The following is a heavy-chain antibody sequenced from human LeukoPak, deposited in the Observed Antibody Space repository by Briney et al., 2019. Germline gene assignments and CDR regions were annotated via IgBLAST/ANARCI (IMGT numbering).Heavy chain of an antibody. J-gene: IGHJ4*02. CDR2: IYYSGST. CDR1: GGSISSYY. Sequence: SETLSLTCTVSGGSISSYYWSWIQQPPGKGLEWIGYIYYSGSTNYNPSLKSRVTISVDTSKNQFSLKLSSVTAADTAVYYCARRSGELLIDYWGQGTLVTVSS. D-gene: IGHD1-26*01. V-gene: IGHV4-59*01. CDR3: ARRSGELLIDY.